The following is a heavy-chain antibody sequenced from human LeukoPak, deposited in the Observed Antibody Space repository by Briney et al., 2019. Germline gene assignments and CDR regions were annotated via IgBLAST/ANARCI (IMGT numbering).Heavy chain of an antibody. J-gene: IGHJ6*02. CDR3: ARIFGVVTKDYYHGMDV. CDR2: ISAYNGNT. D-gene: IGHD3-3*01. CDR1: GYTFTSYG. V-gene: IGHV1-18*01. Sequence: ASVKVSCKASGYTFTSYGISWVRQAPGQGLEWMGWISAYNGNTNYAQKLQGRVTMTTDTSTSTAYMELRSLRSDDTAVYYCARIFGVVTKDYYHGMDVWGQGTTVTVSS.